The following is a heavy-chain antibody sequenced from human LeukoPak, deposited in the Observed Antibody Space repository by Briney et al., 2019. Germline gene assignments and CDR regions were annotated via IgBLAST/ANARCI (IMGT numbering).Heavy chain of an antibody. D-gene: IGHD6-19*01. CDR2: ISSSSSYM. V-gene: IGHV3-21*01. J-gene: IGHJ4*02. Sequence: PGGSLRLSCAASGFTFSSYSMNWVRQAPGKGLEWVSSISSSSSYMYYADSVKGRFTISRDNAKNSLYLQMNSLRAEDTAVYYCARAPSSGWYYFDYWGQGTLVTVSS. CDR3: ARAPSSGWYYFDY. CDR1: GFTFSSYS.